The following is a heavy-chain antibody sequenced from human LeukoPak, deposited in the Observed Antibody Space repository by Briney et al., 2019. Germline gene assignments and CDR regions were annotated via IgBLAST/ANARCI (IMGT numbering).Heavy chain of an antibody. CDR1: GFTVSSNY. Sequence: GGSLRLSCAASGFTVSSNYMTWVRQAPGKGLEWVSIIYSGGSTSYADSVKGRFTISRDNSNNTLYLQMNGLRTEDTAMYYCARRAIAARSNWFDPWGQGTLVTVSS. CDR2: IYSGGST. D-gene: IGHD6-6*01. CDR3: ARRAIAARSNWFDP. J-gene: IGHJ5*02. V-gene: IGHV3-53*01.